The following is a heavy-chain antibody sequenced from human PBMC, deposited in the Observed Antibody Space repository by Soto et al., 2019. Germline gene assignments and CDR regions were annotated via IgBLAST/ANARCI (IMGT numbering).Heavy chain of an antibody. Sequence: SETLSLTCTVSGGSISSYYWRWIRQPPGKGLEWIGYIYYSGSTNYNPSLKSRVTISVDTSKNQFSLKLSSVTAADTPGYYCARDTLSMVRRVSYMDVWGKGTTVTVSS. CDR2: IYYSGST. D-gene: IGHD3-10*01. CDR1: GGSISSYY. V-gene: IGHV4-59*01. CDR3: ARDTLSMVRRVSYMDV. J-gene: IGHJ6*03.